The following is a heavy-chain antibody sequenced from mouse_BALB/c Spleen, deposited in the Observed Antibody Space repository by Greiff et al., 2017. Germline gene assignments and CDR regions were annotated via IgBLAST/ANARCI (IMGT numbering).Heavy chain of an antibody. CDR2: IYPGNVNT. CDR1: GYTFTSYY. Sequence: QVHVKQSGPELVKPGASVRISCKASGYTFTSYYIHWVKQRPGQGLEWIGWIYPGNVNTKYNEKFKGKATLTADKSSSTAYMQLSSLTSEDSAVYFCAYDYYYFDYWGQGTTLTVSS. V-gene: IGHV1S56*01. D-gene: IGHD2-4*01. J-gene: IGHJ2*01. CDR3: AYDYYYFDY.